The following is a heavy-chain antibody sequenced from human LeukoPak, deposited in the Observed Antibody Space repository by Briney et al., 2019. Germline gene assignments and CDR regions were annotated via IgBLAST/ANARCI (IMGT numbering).Heavy chain of an antibody. CDR1: GFTFSSYA. D-gene: IGHD6-13*01. V-gene: IGHV3-23*01. CDR2: ISGSGGST. CDR3: ARVKSSSWFYYFDY. J-gene: IGHJ4*02. Sequence: GGSLRLSCAASGFTFSSYAMSWVRQAPGKGLEWVSAISGSGGSTYYADSVKGRFTISRDNSKNTLYLQMGSLRAEDMAVYYCARVKSSSWFYYFDYWGQGTLVTVSS.